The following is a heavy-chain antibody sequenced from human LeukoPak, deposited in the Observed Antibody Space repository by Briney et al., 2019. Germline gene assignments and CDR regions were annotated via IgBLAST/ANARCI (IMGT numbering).Heavy chain of an antibody. Sequence: SETLSLTCTVSGGSISSSSYYWGCIRQPPGKGLQCIGSIYYSGSTYYNPSLKNRVAISVDTSKNQFSLKLSSVTAAVTAVYYCARDRGYSYGPWDYWGQGTLVTVSS. CDR3: ARDRGYSYGPWDY. D-gene: IGHD5-18*01. CDR1: GGSISSSSYY. J-gene: IGHJ4*02. V-gene: IGHV4-39*07. CDR2: IYYSGST.